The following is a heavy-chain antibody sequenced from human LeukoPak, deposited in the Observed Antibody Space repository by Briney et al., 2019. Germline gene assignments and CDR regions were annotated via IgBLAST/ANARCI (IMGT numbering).Heavy chain of an antibody. V-gene: IGHV1-2*02. J-gene: IGHJ4*02. CDR2: INPNSGGT. Sequence: ASVKVSCKASGYTFTGYYMHWVRQAPGQGLEWMGWINPNSGGTNYAQKFQGRVTMTRDTSISTAYMELSRLRSDDTAAYYCARGDDFWSGYPGSYWGQGTLVTVSS. CDR1: GYTFTGYY. D-gene: IGHD3-3*01. CDR3: ARGDDFWSGYPGSY.